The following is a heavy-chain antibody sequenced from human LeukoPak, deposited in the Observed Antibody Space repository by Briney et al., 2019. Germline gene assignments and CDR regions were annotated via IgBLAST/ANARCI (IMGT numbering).Heavy chain of an antibody. V-gene: IGHV4-34*01. CDR1: GGSFSGDY. Sequence: SETLSLTCAVYGGSFSGDYRSWLRQPPGKGLEWIGEIHPSGSTYYNPSLASRGTISVDTSKNQLSLKLSSVTAADTAVYYCARGEDAAKTHIWGQGSLVTVSS. CDR2: IHPSGST. CDR3: ARGEDAAKTHI. J-gene: IGHJ1*01. D-gene: IGHD5-18*01.